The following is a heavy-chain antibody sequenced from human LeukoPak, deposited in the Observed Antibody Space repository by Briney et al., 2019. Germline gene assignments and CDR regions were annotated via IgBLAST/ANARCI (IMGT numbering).Heavy chain of an antibody. Sequence: SVKVSCKASGGTFSSYAISWVRQAPGQGLEWMGGIIPIFGTANYAQKFRGRVTITADESTSTAYMELSSLRSEDTAVYYCARDYGDYGRAFDIWGQGTMVTVSS. D-gene: IGHD4-17*01. CDR2: IIPIFGTA. CDR1: GGTFSSYA. J-gene: IGHJ3*02. CDR3: ARDYGDYGRAFDI. V-gene: IGHV1-69*13.